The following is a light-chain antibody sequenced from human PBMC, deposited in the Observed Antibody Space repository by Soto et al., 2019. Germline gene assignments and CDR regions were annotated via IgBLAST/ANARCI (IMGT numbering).Light chain of an antibody. Sequence: QSVLTQPPSASGTPGQRVTISCSVSSSNIGSSTVNWYQQLPGTAPNLLIYHSNKRPSGVPDRFSGSKSGTAASLAISGLQSEDETHYYCATWDGSLNGVVFGGGTKLTVL. CDR1: SSNIGSST. J-gene: IGLJ2*01. CDR2: HSN. CDR3: ATWDGSLNGVV. V-gene: IGLV1-44*01.